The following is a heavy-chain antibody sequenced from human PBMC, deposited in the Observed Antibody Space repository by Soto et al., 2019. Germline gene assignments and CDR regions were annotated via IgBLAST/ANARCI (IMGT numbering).Heavy chain of an antibody. J-gene: IGHJ2*01. CDR2: ISFSDGGT. CDR3: VKDDRILGRRYFDL. V-gene: IGHV3-23*01. D-gene: IGHD2-15*01. Sequence: EEQLLESGGGLIQPGGSLRLACAASGFTFSSYAMTWVRQAPGKGLEWVSSISFSDGGTYYADSVKGRLTISRDNSKNTLFLQLNILRVDDTAVYYCVKDDRILGRRYFDLWGRGTLVTVSS. CDR1: GFTFSSYA.